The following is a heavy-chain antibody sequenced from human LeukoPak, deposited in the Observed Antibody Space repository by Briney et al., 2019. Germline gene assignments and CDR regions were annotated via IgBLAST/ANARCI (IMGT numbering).Heavy chain of an antibody. J-gene: IGHJ4*02. D-gene: IGHD6-19*01. CDR2: ISGSGGST. V-gene: IGHV3-23*01. Sequence: WGSLRLSCAASGCTFSSYAMSWVRQAPGKGLELVSAISGSGGSTYYADSVNGRFIISRDNSKNTLYLQMNSLRAEDTAVYYCAKDLPRPQWLGYFDYWGQGTLVTVSS. CDR1: GCTFSSYA. CDR3: AKDLPRPQWLGYFDY.